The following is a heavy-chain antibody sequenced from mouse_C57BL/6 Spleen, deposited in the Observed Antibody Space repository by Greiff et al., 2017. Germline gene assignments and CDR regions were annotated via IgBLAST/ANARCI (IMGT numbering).Heavy chain of an antibody. J-gene: IGHJ4*01. Sequence: EVQGVESGGGLVKPGGSLKLSCAASGFTFSSYTMSWVRQTPEKRLEWVATISGGGGNTYYPDSVKGRFTISRDNAKNTLYLQMSSLRSEDTALYYCARPSSYNYAMDYWGQGTSVTVSS. CDR3: ARPSSYNYAMDY. CDR2: ISGGGGNT. D-gene: IGHD3-1*01. CDR1: GFTFSSYT. V-gene: IGHV5-9*01.